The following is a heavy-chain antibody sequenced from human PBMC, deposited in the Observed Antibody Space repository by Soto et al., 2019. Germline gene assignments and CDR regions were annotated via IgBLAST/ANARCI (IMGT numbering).Heavy chain of an antibody. Sequence: TLSLTCTVSGGSISSGGYYWSWIRQHPGKGLDWIGYIYYSGSTYYNPSLNSRVTISVDTSKNQFSLKLSSVTSADTAVYYCTRGNVVFGIAVAGNHFDYWGQGTLVTVSS. CDR2: IYYSGST. CDR1: GGSISSGGYY. V-gene: IGHV4-31*03. D-gene: IGHD6-19*01. CDR3: TRGNVVFGIAVAGNHFDY. J-gene: IGHJ4*02.